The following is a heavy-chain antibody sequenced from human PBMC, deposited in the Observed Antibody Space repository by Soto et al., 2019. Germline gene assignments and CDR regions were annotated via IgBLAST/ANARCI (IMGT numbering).Heavy chain of an antibody. CDR2: IYQSGST. CDR1: GYSISIVNY. V-gene: IGHV4-38-2*02. CDR3: ARVLGAPLSSFHC. J-gene: IGHJ4*02. Sequence: TLSLTCPVSGYSISIVNYWGWIRQPPVKRLEWIGSIYQSGSTYYNPSLRSRATISVDTSKNQFSLKLSSVTAADTAVYYCARVLGAPLSSFHCWGPAILLTLSS. D-gene: IGHD1-26*01.